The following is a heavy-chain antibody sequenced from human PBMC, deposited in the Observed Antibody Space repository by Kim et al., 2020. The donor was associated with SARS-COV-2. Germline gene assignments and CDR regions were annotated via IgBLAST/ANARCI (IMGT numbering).Heavy chain of an antibody. CDR2: TRTAGET. V-gene: IGHV3-13*01. CDR1: GFSFSSYD. CDR3: VTDPSGWGLDV. D-gene: IGHD3-10*01. Sequence: GGSLRLSCVASGFSFSSYDIHWVRQGTGKGLEWVALTRTAGETDYSDSARGRFTVSRDNGKFSLYLQMNSLRAGDTAAYYCVTDPSGWGLDVWGQWTKVT. J-gene: IGHJ6*02.